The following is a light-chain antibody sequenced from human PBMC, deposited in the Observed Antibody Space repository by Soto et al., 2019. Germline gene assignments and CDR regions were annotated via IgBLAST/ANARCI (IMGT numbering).Light chain of an antibody. CDR2: DAS. Sequence: EIVWTQSPGTLSASPGERATLSCRASQSVSINLAWYQQKPGQAPRLLIYDASTRATGIPARFSGSGSGTEFTLTISSLQSKDFAVYYCQQYNNWHPLTFGGGTKVDIK. CDR1: QSVSIN. CDR3: QQYNNWHPLT. V-gene: IGKV3D-15*01. J-gene: IGKJ4*01.